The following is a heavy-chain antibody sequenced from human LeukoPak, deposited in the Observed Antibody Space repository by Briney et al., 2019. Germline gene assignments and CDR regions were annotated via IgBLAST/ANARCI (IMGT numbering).Heavy chain of an antibody. V-gene: IGHV3-23*01. CDR1: GFTFSSYA. CDR2: ISGSGANT. CDR3: ARDARYNIDV. J-gene: IGHJ6*02. Sequence: GGSLRLSCAASGFTFSSYAMSWVRQAPGKGLEWVSAISGSGANTYYTDSVKGRFTMSRDNAKNTLYLEMNSLRAEDTAVYYCARDARYNIDVWGQGTTVTVSS. D-gene: IGHD3-9*01.